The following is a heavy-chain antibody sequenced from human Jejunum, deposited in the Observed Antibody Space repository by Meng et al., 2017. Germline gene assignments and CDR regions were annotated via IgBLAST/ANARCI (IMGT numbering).Heavy chain of an antibody. CDR1: GFTSNNYW. V-gene: IGHV3-74*01. J-gene: IGHJ3*02. Sequence: GGSLRLSCAVSGFTSNNYWVHWVRQAPGKGLVWVSRIKSEVNSISYADFVEGRFTVSRDDARNTVYLQMNSLRVDDTAVYYCAVSCRVNCLGWAFDIWGQGTKVTVSS. D-gene: IGHD1-1*01. CDR2: IKSEVNSI. CDR3: AVSCRVNCLGWAFDI.